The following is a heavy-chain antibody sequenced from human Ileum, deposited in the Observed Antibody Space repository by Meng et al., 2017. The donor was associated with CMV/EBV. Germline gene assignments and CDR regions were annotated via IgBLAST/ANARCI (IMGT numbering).Heavy chain of an antibody. CDR3: ARGNRFDP. J-gene: IGHJ5*02. CDR1: GGSFSGYY. CDR2: INHSGST. Sequence: LSLPCDVYGGSFSGYYWSWIRQPPGKGLEWIGEINHSGSTNYNPSLKSRVTISVDTSKNQFSLKLSSVTAADTAVYYCARGNRFDPWGQGTLVTVSS. V-gene: IGHV4-34*01.